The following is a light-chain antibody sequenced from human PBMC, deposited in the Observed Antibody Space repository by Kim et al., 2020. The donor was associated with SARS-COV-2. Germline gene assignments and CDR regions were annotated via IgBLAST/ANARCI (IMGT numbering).Light chain of an antibody. J-gene: IGKJ4*01. CDR1: QSVSTY. V-gene: IGKV3-11*01. Sequence: PRERATLSCRASQSVSTYLAWYQQRPGQAPRLLIYDASNRATGVPARFSGSGSGTDFTLTISSLQSEDFAVYYCQQRSNWPPALTFGGGTKVDIK. CDR2: DAS. CDR3: QQRSNWPPALT.